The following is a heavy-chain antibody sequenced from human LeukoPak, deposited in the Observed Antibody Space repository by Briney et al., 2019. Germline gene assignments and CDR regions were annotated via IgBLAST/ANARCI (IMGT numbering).Heavy chain of an antibody. Sequence: NPSETLSLTCTVSGGSISSGSYHWSWIRQPAGKGLEWIGRIYTSGRTNYNPSVKSQITMSVATSKNQFSLRLSSVPAADTAVYYCARLYGSGSSLYFDYWGQGTLVTVSS. CDR3: ARLYGSGSSLYFDY. CDR1: GGSISSGSYH. CDR2: IYTSGRT. J-gene: IGHJ4*02. V-gene: IGHV4-61*02. D-gene: IGHD3-10*01.